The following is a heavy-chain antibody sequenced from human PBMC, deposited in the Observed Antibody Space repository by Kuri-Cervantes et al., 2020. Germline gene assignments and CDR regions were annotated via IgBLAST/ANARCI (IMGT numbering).Heavy chain of an antibody. CDR3: AREHCSGTSCSYFDY. CDR1: GFTFSSYA. J-gene: IGHJ4*02. V-gene: IGHV3-23*01. CDR2: ISGGGGST. Sequence: GESLKISCAASGFTFSSYAMSWVRQAPGKGLEWFSGISGGGGSTYYADSVKGRFTISRDNAKNSLYLQMNSLSAEDTAVYFCAREHCSGTSCSYFDYWGQGTLVTVSS. D-gene: IGHD2-15*01.